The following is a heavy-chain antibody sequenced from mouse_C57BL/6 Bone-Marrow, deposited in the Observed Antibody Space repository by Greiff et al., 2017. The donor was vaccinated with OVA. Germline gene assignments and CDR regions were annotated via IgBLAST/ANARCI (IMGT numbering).Heavy chain of an antibody. CDR3: ARVQLGPWAWFAY. CDR2: INPNNGGT. Sequence: EVQLQQSGPELVKPGASVKMSCKASGYTFTDYNMHWVKQSHGKSLEWIGYINPNNGGTSYNQKFKGKATLTVNKSSSTAYMELRSLTSEDSAVYYCARVQLGPWAWFAYWGQGTLVTVSA. CDR1: GYTFTDYN. J-gene: IGHJ3*01. V-gene: IGHV1-22*01. D-gene: IGHD4-1*02.